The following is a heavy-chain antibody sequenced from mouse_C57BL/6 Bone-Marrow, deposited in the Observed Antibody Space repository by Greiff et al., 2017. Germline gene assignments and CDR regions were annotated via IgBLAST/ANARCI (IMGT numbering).Heavy chain of an antibody. V-gene: IGHV1-62-2*01. D-gene: IGHD3-2*02. J-gene: IGHJ4*01. Sequence: QVHVKQSGAELVKPGASVKLSCKASGYTFTEYTIHWVKQRSGQGLEWIGWFYPGSGSIKYNEKFKDKATLTADKSSSTVYMELSRLTSEDSAVYFCARHEDQGIAMDYWGQGTSVTVSS. CDR3: ARHEDQGIAMDY. CDR2: FYPGSGSI. CDR1: GYTFTEYT.